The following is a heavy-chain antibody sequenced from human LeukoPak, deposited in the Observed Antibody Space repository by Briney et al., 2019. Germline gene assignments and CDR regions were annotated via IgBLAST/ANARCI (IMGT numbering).Heavy chain of an antibody. V-gene: IGHV3-73*01. CDR3: TRYNVGFES. CDR2: IRSKTNSYAT. J-gene: IGHJ4*02. D-gene: IGHD1-1*01. CDR1: GSTFSGSA. Sequence: GGSLRLSCAASGSTFSGSAMHWVRQASGKGLEWVGRIRSKTNSYATSYAASVKGRFALSRGDSKNTAYLQMNSLKTEDTAVYYCTRYNVGFESWGQGTLVTVSS.